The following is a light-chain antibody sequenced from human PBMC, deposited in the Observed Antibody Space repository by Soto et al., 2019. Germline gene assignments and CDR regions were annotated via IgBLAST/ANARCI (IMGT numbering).Light chain of an antibody. V-gene: IGLV2-14*01. Sequence: QLVLTQPASVSGSPGQSITMSCTGTSSDVGGYNFVSWYQQHPGKAPKVIFYEVSNRPSGVSYRFSGSKSGNTASLTISGLQAEDEADYYCSSYSSSSTPVVFGGGTKLTVL. CDR1: SSDVGGYNF. CDR3: SSYSSSSTPVV. CDR2: EVS. J-gene: IGLJ2*01.